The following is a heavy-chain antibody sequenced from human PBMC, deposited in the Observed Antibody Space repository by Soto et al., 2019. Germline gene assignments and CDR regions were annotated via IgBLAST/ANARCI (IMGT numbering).Heavy chain of an antibody. CDR1: GGSISSGGYY. J-gene: IGHJ5*02. D-gene: IGHD4-17*01. CDR2: IYYSGST. CDR3: ARFYDYGDYVWWFDP. Sequence: SETLSLTCTVSGGSISSGGYYWSWIRQHPGKGLEWIGYIYYSGSTYYNPSLKSRVTISVDTSKNQFSLKLSSVTAADTAVYYCARFYDYGDYVWWFDPWGQGTLVTVSS. V-gene: IGHV4-31*03.